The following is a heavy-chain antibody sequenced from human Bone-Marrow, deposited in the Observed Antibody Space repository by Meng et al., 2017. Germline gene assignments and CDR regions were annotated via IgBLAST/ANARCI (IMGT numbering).Heavy chain of an antibody. V-gene: IGHV4-34*01. Sequence: QVQIQEWGRGLVEPSETLSLTCVVSGGSFSDYYWSWIRQSPGKGLEWIGEINHSGSTNYNPSLESRATISVDTSQNNLSLKLSSVTAADSAVYYCARGPTTMAHDFDYWGQGTLVTVSS. CDR2: INHSGST. D-gene: IGHD4-11*01. J-gene: IGHJ4*02. CDR3: ARGPTTMAHDFDY. CDR1: GGSFSDYY.